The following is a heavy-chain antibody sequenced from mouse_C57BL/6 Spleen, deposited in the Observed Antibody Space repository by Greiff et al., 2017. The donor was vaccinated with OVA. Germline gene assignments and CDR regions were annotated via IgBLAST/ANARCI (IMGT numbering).Heavy chain of an antibody. J-gene: IGHJ4*01. Sequence: VQLVESGTELVKPGASVKLSCKASGYTFTSYWMHWVKQRPGQGLEWIGNINPSNGGTNYNEKFKSKATLTVDKSSSTAYMQLSSLTSEDSAVYYCASTVPFYYAMDYWGQGTSVTVSS. D-gene: IGHD1-1*01. CDR2: INPSNGGT. V-gene: IGHV1-53*01. CDR3: ASTVPFYYAMDY. CDR1: GYTFTSYW.